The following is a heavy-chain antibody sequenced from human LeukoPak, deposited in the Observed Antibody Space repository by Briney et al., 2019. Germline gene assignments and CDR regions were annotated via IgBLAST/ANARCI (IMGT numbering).Heavy chain of an antibody. CDR1: GFTFSSYA. J-gene: IGHJ4*02. V-gene: IGHV3-30-3*01. D-gene: IGHD3-22*01. CDR3: ARSYYYDSSGYYDY. Sequence: GGSQRLSCAASGFTFSSYAMHWVRQAPGKGLEWVAVISYDGSNKYYADSVKGRFTISRDNSKNTLYLQMNSLRAEDTAVYYCARSYYYDSSGYYDYWGQGTLVTVSS. CDR2: ISYDGSNK.